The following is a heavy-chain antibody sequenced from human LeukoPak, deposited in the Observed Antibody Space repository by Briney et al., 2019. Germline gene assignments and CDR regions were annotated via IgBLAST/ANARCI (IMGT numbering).Heavy chain of an antibody. CDR3: ARDVAYCSGGSCYLLDY. CDR2: ISVYNDNT. D-gene: IGHD2-15*01. CDR1: GYTFTSYG. J-gene: IGHJ4*02. Sequence: ASVKVSCKASGYTFTSYGISWVRQAPGQGLEWMGWISVYNDNTNYAQKLRGRVTMTTDTSTSTAYMELRSLRSDDTAVYYCARDVAYCSGGSCYLLDYWGQGTLVTVSS. V-gene: IGHV1-18*01.